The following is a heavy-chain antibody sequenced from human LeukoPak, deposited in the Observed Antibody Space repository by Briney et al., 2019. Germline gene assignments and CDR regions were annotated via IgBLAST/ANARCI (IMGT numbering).Heavy chain of an antibody. CDR2: IYYSGST. D-gene: IGHD3-10*01. V-gene: IGHV4-39*07. Sequence: SETLSLTCTVSGGSISSSSYYWGWIRQPPGKGLEWIGSIYYSGSTYYNPSFKSRVTISVDTSKNQFSLKLSSVTAADTAVYYCALSILWFGEPPGYFDYWGQGTLVTVSS. J-gene: IGHJ4*02. CDR1: GGSISSSSYY. CDR3: ALSILWFGEPPGYFDY.